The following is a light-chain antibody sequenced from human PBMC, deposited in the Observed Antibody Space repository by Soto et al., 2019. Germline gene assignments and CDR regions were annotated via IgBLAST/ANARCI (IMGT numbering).Light chain of an antibody. Sequence: QSVLTQPPSVSRAPGQRVTISCTGSSSNIGAGYDVHWYQQLPGTAPKLLIYGNSNRPSGVPVRFSGSKSGTSASLAITGLQAEDEADYYCQSYDSSLSALFGGGTKLTVL. CDR2: GNS. V-gene: IGLV1-40*01. CDR1: SSNIGAGYD. J-gene: IGLJ3*02. CDR3: QSYDSSLSAL.